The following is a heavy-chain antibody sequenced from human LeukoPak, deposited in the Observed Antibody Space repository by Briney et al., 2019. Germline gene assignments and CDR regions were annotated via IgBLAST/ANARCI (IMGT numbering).Heavy chain of an antibody. Sequence: SETLSLTCTVSGGSISSSSYYWGWIRQPPAKGLEWIGSIYYSGSTYYNPSLKSRVTISADTSKNQFSLKLSSVTAADTAVYYCASKGRDGYYVAYWGQGTLVTVSS. D-gene: IGHD5-24*01. CDR3: ASKGRDGYYVAY. CDR1: GGSISSSSYY. J-gene: IGHJ4*02. V-gene: IGHV4-39*01. CDR2: IYYSGST.